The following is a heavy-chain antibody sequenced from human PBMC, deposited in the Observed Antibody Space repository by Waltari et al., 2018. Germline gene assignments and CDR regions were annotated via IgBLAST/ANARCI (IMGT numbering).Heavy chain of an antibody. J-gene: IGHJ4*02. CDR3: AKDGLYGDPRWDY. D-gene: IGHD4-17*01. CDR2: SSGSGGST. CDR1: GFTFSSYA. Sequence: EVQLLESGGGLVQPGGSLRLSCAASGFTFSSYAMSWVRQAPGKGLEWGSDSSGSGGSTVYEDSVKGRFTSSRDNSKNALYLQMNSLRAEDTAVYYCAKDGLYGDPRWDYWGQGTLVTVSS. V-gene: IGHV3-23*01.